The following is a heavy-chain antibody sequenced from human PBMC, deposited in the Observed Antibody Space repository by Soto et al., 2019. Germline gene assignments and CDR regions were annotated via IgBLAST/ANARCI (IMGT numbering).Heavy chain of an antibody. Sequence: SETLSLTCTVSGGSISSGGYYWSWIRQHPGKGLEWIGYIYYSGSTYYNPSLKSRVTISVDTSKNQFSLKLSSVTAADTAVYYCARDGEIXVDYWAQGTLVTVSS. CDR3: ARDGEIXVDY. V-gene: IGHV4-31*03. CDR2: IYYSGST. D-gene: IGHD3-22*01. J-gene: IGHJ4*02. CDR1: GGSISSGGYY.